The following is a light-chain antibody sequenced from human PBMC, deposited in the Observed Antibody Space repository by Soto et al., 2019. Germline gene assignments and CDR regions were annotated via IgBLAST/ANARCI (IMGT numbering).Light chain of an antibody. CDR2: DVS. CDR1: SSDVGRYNF. J-gene: IGLJ1*01. Sequence: QSALTQPPSASGSPGQLVTISCTGTSSDVGRYNFVSWYQHHPGKAPKLMIYDVSQRPSGVPDRFSGSKSGNTASLTVSGLQAEDEADYYCNSYADSNTYVFGTGTKVTVL. V-gene: IGLV2-8*01. CDR3: NSYADSNTYV.